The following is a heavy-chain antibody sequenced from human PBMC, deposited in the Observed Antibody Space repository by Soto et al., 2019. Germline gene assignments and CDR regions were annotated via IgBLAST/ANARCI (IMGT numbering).Heavy chain of an antibody. J-gene: IGHJ3*02. V-gene: IGHV3-30-3*01. CDR2: ISYDGSNK. D-gene: IGHD6-19*01. CDR3: AREKYSSGWPDAFDI. Sequence: QVQLVESGGGVVQPGRSLRLSCAASGFTFSSYAMHWVRQAPGKGLEWVAVISYDGSNKYYADSVKGRFTISRDNSKNTLYLQMNSLRAEDTAVYHCAREKYSSGWPDAFDIWGQGTMVTVSS. CDR1: GFTFSSYA.